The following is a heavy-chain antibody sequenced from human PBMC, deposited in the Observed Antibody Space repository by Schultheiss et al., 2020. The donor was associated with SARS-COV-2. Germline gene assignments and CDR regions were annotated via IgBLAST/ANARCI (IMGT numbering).Heavy chain of an antibody. CDR3: ARRSTSWFDAFDI. V-gene: IGHV1-8*01. D-gene: IGHD2-2*01. J-gene: IGHJ3*02. CDR1: GYTFSSYG. CDR2: INPNSGGT. Sequence: ASVKVSCKASGYTFSSYGISWVRQAPGQGLEWMGRINPNSGGTNYAQKLQGRVTMTRNTSISTAYMELSSLRSEDTAMYYCARRSTSWFDAFDIWGQGTMVTVSS.